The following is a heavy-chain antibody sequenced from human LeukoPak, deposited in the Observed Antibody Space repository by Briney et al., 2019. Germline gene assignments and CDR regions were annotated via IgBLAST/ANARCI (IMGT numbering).Heavy chain of an antibody. Sequence: PSETLSLTCTVSGGSISSYYWSWIRQPAGKGLEWIGRIYTSGSTNYNPSLKSRVTMSVDTSKNQFSLKLSSVTAADTAVYYCARGRCSSTSCKYYFDYWGQGTRVTVSS. CDR2: IYTSGST. D-gene: IGHD2-2*01. J-gene: IGHJ4*02. V-gene: IGHV4-4*07. CDR1: GGSISSYY. CDR3: ARGRCSSTSCKYYFDY.